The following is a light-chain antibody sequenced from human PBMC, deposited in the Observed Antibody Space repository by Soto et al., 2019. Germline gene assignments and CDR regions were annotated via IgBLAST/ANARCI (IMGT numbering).Light chain of an antibody. CDR3: SSYTSSGSLA. CDR2: DVT. J-gene: IGLJ2*01. Sequence: QSALTQPASVSGSPGQLITISCTGTSSDVGGYNYVSWYQHHPGKAPKLMIYDVTNRPSGVSNRFSGSKSGNTASLTISGLQAEDEADYYCSSYTSSGSLAFGGGTKVTVL. V-gene: IGLV2-14*03. CDR1: SSDVGGYNY.